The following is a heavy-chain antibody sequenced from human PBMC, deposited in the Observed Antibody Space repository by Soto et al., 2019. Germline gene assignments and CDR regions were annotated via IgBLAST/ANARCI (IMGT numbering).Heavy chain of an antibody. CDR1: GFTFSDYA. D-gene: IGHD6-19*01. V-gene: IGHV3-30*18. Sequence: VQLVESGGGVVQPGRSLRLSCAASGFTFSDYAMHWVRQAPGKGLEWVAVVSHDGRNTHYADSVKGRLTISRDSSKNTVALEMTSLRAEDTALYYGAKAGRQWMVKSDLNDWGQGALVTDSS. CDR3: AKAGRQWMVKSDLND. J-gene: IGHJ4*02. CDR2: VSHDGRNT.